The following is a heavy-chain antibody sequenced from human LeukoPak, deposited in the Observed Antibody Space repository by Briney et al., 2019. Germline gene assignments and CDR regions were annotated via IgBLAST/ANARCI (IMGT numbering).Heavy chain of an antibody. V-gene: IGHV4-30-2*01. D-gene: IGHD1-14*01. J-gene: IGHJ4*02. CDR2: IYHSGST. CDR1: GGSISSGGYY. Sequence: PSQTLSLTCTVSGGSISSGGYYWSWIRQPPGKGLERIGYIYHSGSTYYNPSLKSRVTISVDRSKNQFSLKLSSVTAADTAVYYCARDRWNHSGYWLSYWGQGTLVTVSS. CDR3: ARDRWNHSGYWLSY.